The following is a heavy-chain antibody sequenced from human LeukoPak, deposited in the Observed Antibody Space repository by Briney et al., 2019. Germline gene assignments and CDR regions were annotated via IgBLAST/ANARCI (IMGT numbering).Heavy chain of an antibody. CDR1: GVSFISYY. CDR2: INHRGDT. D-gene: IGHD1-1*01. V-gene: IGHV4-34*01. CDR3: ARVPTISETGYFDY. Sequence: PSETLSLTCAVYGVSFISYYWSWIRQSPGKGLEWIAEINHRGDTNYNPSVKSRVTISVDTYNNQFSLKVTSLTAADTAVYYCARVPTISETGYFDYWGQGTLVTVSS. J-gene: IGHJ4*03.